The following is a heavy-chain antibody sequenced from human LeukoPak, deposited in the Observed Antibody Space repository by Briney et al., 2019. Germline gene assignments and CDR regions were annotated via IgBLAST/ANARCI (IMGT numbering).Heavy chain of an antibody. CDR1: GFTFSDYC. CDR2: ISSSGSTI. Sequence: GGSLRLSCAASGFTFSDYCMSWIRQAPGKGLEWVSYISSSGSTIYYADSVKGRFTISRDNAKNSLYLQMNSLRAEDTAVYYCARDSGYWGDDAFDIWGQGTMVTVSS. J-gene: IGHJ3*02. CDR3: ARDSGYWGDDAFDI. D-gene: IGHD3-22*01. V-gene: IGHV3-11*01.